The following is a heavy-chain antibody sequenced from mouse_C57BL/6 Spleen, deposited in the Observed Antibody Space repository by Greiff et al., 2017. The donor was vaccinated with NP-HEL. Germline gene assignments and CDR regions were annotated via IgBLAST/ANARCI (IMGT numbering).Heavy chain of an antibody. CDR2: ISYDGSN. J-gene: IGHJ2*01. V-gene: IGHV3-6*01. CDR1: GYSITSGYY. D-gene: IGHD2-5*01. Sequence: VQLKESGPGLVKPSQSLSLTCSVTGYSITSGYYWNCIRQFPGNKLEWMGYISYDGSNYYNPSLKNRISITLDTSKNQFFLKLNSVTTEDTATYYCANSNYEWDFAYWGQGTTLTVSS. CDR3: ANSNYEWDFAY.